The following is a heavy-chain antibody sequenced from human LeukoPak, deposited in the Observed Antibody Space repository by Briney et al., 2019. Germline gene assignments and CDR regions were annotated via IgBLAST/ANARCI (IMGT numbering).Heavy chain of an antibody. V-gene: IGHV3-48*03. D-gene: IGHD6-19*01. Sequence: GGSLRLSCAASGFTFSSYEMNWVHQAPGKGLEWVSYISSSGSVIYYADSVQGRFTISRDNAQNSLYLQINSLRAEDTAVYYCARDPSSGWHNDAFDIWGQETMVTVSS. CDR1: GFTFSSYE. J-gene: IGHJ3*02. CDR3: ARDPSSGWHNDAFDI. CDR2: ISSSGSVI.